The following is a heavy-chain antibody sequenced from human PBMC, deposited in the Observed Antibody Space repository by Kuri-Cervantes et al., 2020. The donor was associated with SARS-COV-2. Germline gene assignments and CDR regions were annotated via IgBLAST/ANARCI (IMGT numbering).Heavy chain of an antibody. V-gene: IGHV4-34*01. D-gene: IGHD5-12*01. J-gene: IGHJ4*02. CDR3: AKDREGWLTRSGYYFDH. CDR2: INNSGTT. Sequence: PESLSPTCAVYGGSFSGYYWSWIRQLPGKGLEWIGEINNSGTTDYNPSLKSRVTVSVDTSKNQFSLKLSSVTAADTAVYYCAKDREGWLTRSGYYFDHWGQGVLVTVSS. CDR1: GGSFSGYY.